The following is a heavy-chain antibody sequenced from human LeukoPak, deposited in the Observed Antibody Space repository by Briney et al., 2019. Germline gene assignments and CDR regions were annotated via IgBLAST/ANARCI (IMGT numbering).Heavy chain of an antibody. J-gene: IGHJ5*02. Sequence: GASVKVSCKTSGYSFTDYYPHWVRQAPGQGLEWMGWINPNSGGTNYAQKFQGRVTMTRDTSISTAYMELSRLRSDDTAVYYCARLGKKGDWFDPWGQGTLVIVSS. CDR3: ARLGKKGDWFDP. CDR1: GYSFTDYY. V-gene: IGHV1-2*02. CDR2: INPNSGGT.